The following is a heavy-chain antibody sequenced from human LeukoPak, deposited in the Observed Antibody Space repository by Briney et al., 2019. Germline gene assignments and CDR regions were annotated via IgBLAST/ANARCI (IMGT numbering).Heavy chain of an antibody. CDR2: VTGSGGNT. J-gene: IGHJ4*02. CDR1: GFTFSDYY. Sequence: PGGSLRLSCAASGFTFSDYYMNWIRQAPGKGLEWVSGVTGSGGNTYYADSVKGRFTLSRDNSKNTLDLQMNSLRAEDTAVYYCAKGWGSQSFFDYWGQGALVTVSS. V-gene: IGHV3-23*01. CDR3: AKGWGSQSFFDY. D-gene: IGHD7-27*01.